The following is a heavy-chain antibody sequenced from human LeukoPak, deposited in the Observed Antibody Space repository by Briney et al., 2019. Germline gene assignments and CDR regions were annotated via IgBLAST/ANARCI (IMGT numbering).Heavy chain of an antibody. CDR1: GITFSNAW. CDR2: IYRSSNGETT. CDR3: TTYSSGSCPF. J-gene: IGHJ4*02. D-gene: IGHD6-19*01. Sequence: GGSLRLSCAASGITFSNAWMTWVRQAPGKGLEGVGRIYRSSNGETTDYGAPVKGRFTMSRDDSKNTLYLQMNSLKAEDTAVYYCTTYSSGSCPFWGQGTLVTVSS. V-gene: IGHV3-15*01.